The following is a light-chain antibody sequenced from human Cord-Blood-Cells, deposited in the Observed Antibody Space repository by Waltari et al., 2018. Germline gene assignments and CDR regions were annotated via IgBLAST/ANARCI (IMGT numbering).Light chain of an antibody. J-gene: IGLJ3*02. Sequence: QPVLPRPPSVSAAPGQRVTLSCTGTSSNIGAGYDVHWYQQLPGPAPKLLIYGNSNRPSGVPDRFSGSKSGTSASLAITGLQAEDEADYYCQSYDSSLSGWVFGGGTKLTVL. CDR3: QSYDSSLSGWV. V-gene: IGLV1-40*01. CDR2: GNS. CDR1: SSNIGAGYD.